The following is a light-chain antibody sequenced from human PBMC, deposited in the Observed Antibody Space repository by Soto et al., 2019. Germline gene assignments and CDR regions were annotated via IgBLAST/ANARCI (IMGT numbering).Light chain of an antibody. CDR2: GAS. J-gene: IGKJ4*01. V-gene: IGKV3D-20*02. Sequence: EIVLTQSPGTLSLSPGERATLSCRASQSVSSSYLAWYQQKPGQAPRLLIYGASSRATGIPDRFSGSGSGTDFTLTINRLEPEDFAVYYCQQRSQWPPLTFGGGTTVDIK. CDR1: QSVSSSY. CDR3: QQRSQWPPLT.